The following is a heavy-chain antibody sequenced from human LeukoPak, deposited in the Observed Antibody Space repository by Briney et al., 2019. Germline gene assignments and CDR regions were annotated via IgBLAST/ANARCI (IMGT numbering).Heavy chain of an antibody. CDR1: GFTFSSYE. Sequence: PGGSLRLSCAASGFTFSSYEMNWVRQAPGKGLEWVSYISSSGRTIYYADSVKGRLTISRDNAKNSLYLQMNSLRAEDTAVYYCARGDIRRFDYWGQGTLVTVSS. D-gene: IGHD3-16*01. CDR3: ARGDIRRFDY. V-gene: IGHV3-48*03. CDR2: ISSSGRTI. J-gene: IGHJ4*02.